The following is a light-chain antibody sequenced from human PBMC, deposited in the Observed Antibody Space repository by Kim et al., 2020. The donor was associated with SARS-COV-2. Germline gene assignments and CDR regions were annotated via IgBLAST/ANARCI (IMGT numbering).Light chain of an antibody. CDR1: QSVSSSY. CDR2: GAS. CDR3: QQYGSSPR. V-gene: IGKV3-20*01. J-gene: IGKJ4*01. Sequence: LSPGDRATRSCRASQSVSSSYLAWYQQKPGQTPRLLIYGASSRATGIPDRFSGSGSGTDFTLTISRLEPEDFAVYYCQQYGSSPRFGGGTKVDIK.